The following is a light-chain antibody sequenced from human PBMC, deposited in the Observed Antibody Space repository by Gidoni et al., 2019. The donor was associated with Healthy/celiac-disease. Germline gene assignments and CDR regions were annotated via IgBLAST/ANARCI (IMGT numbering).Light chain of an antibody. J-gene: IGKJ2*01. V-gene: IGKV3-20*01. CDR2: GAS. Sequence: EIVLTQSPGTLSLSPGERATLSCRASQSVSSSYLAWYQQKPGQAPRLRIYGASSRAPGIPDRLSGSGSGTDFTLTISRLEPEDFAVYYCQQYGRSSYTFGQGTKLEIK. CDR3: QQYGRSSYT. CDR1: QSVSSSY.